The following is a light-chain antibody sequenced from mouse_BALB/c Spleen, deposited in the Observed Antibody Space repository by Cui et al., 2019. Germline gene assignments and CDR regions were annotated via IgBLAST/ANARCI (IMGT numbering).Light chain of an antibody. CDR1: SSVISSY. CDR2: STS. V-gene: IGKV4-74*01. Sequence: QIVLTQSPATMSVSLGERVTMTCTASSSVISSYFHWYQQQPGSSPKLWIYSTSNLASGVPARFSGSGSGTSYSLTISSMEAEDAATYYCHQYHRSPFTFGSGTKLEIK. CDR3: HQYHRSPFT. J-gene: IGKJ4*01.